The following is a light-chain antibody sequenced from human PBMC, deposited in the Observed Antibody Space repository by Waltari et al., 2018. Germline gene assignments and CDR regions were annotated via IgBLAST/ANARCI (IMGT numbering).Light chain of an antibody. CDR1: SSNIGSNY. Sequence: QSVLTQPPSASGTPGQRVTISCSGSSSNIGSNYVYWYQQLPGTAPNLLIYTSDQRPSGVPDRFAWSKSGTSAALAISGLRSEDEADYYCAAWEDSLSGRVFGGGTKLTVL. CDR3: AAWEDSLSGRV. CDR2: TSD. J-gene: IGLJ3*02. V-gene: IGLV1-47*01.